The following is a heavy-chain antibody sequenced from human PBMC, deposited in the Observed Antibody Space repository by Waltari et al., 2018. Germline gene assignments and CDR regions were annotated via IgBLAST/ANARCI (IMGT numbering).Heavy chain of an antibody. CDR3: ARQNYDFWSGYPSYYYYYMDV. D-gene: IGHD3-3*01. Sequence: QVQLQESGPGLVKPSETLSLTCTVSGGSISSHYWRWIRPPPGTGLEWIGYIYYSGSTNYNPSLKSRVTISVDTSKNQFSLKLSSVTAADTAVYYCARQNYDFWSGYPSYYYYYMDVWGKGTTVTVSS. CDR2: IYYSGST. CDR1: GGSISSHY. V-gene: IGHV4-59*11. J-gene: IGHJ6*03.